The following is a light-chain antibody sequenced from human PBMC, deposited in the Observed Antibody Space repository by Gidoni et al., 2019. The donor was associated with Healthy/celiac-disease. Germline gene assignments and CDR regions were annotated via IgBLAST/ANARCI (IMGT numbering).Light chain of an antibody. CDR3: QQRSNWLT. V-gene: IGKV3-11*01. CDR1: QSVSSY. J-gene: IGKJ4*01. CDR2: DAS. Sequence: EIVLTQSPATLSLSPGERATLSCRASQSVSSYLAWYQQKPCQAPRLLIYDASNRATGIPARFSGSGSGTDFTLTISSLEPEDFAFYYCQQRSNWLTFGGGTKVEIK.